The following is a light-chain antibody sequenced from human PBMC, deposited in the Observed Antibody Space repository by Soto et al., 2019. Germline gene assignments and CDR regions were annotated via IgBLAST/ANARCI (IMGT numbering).Light chain of an antibody. CDR1: QSVSSNS. V-gene: IGKV3-20*01. CDR3: QQYGSSSWT. J-gene: IGKJ1*01. Sequence: EIVLTQSPDTLSLSPGESATLSCRASQSVSSNSLAWYQQKPGQAPRLLTFGTSSRATGIPDRFSGSGSGTDFTLTITRLEPEDFAVYYCQQYGSSSWTFGQGTKVDIK. CDR2: GTS.